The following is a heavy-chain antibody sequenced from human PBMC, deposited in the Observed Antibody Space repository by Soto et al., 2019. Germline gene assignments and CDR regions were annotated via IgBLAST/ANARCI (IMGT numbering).Heavy chain of an antibody. D-gene: IGHD3-10*01. Sequence: EVQLVESGGGIVQPRGSLRLSCAASGFTLSTYWMHWVRQAPGKGLVWVSRINSEGSSTSYADSVKGRFTISRDNAKNTLYLQMSSLSAEDTAVYYCARALKSGLYGRAVWGKGSTVTVYS. V-gene: IGHV3-74*01. J-gene: IGHJ6*04. CDR2: INSEGSST. CDR3: ARALKSGLYGRAV. CDR1: GFTLSTYW.